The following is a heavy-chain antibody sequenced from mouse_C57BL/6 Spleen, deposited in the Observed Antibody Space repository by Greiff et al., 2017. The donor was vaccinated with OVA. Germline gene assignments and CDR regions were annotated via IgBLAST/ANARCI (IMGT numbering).Heavy chain of an antibody. D-gene: IGHD2-3*01. CDR2: IWRGGST. CDR3: AKNSDGYYDGYIDV. V-gene: IGHV2-5*01. CDR1: GFSLTSYG. J-gene: IGHJ1*03. Sequence: VQLQQSGPGLVQPSQSLSITCTVSGFSLTSYGVHWVRQSPGQGLEWLGVIWRGGSTDYNAAFMSRLSITKDNSNSHVFFKMNSLQADDTAIYYCAKNSDGYYDGYIDVWGTGTPVTVSS.